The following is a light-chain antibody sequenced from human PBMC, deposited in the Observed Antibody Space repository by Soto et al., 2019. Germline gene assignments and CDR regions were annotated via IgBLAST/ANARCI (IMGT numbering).Light chain of an antibody. CDR2: AAS. V-gene: IGKV1-8*01. Sequence: AIRMTPTSSSFSASTGDRVTITCRASQGISSYLAWYQQKPGKAPKLLIYAASTLQSGVPSRFSGSGSGTDFTLTISCLQSEDFATYYCQQYYSYPPWTFGQGTKVDIK. J-gene: IGKJ1*01. CDR1: QGISSY. CDR3: QQYYSYPPWT.